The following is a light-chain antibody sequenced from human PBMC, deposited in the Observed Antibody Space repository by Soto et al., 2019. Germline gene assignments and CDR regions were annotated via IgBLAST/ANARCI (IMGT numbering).Light chain of an antibody. Sequence: EIVLTQSPGTLSLSPGERATLSCRASQSLNTNSLAWYQQKPGQTPRLLIYAASTRDTDIPDRFIGSGSGTDFALTSTRLEPEDFALYYCQQYNASPLTFGPGTKLDVK. V-gene: IGKV3-20*01. CDR3: QQYNASPLT. CDR1: QSLNTNS. CDR2: AAS. J-gene: IGKJ3*01.